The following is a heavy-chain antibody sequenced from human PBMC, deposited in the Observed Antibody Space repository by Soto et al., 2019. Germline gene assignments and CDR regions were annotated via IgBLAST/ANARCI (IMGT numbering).Heavy chain of an antibody. CDR2: INHSGST. CDR1: CGTFSGYY. CDR3: GIAVAGTAEYFQH. V-gene: IGHV4-34*08. J-gene: IGHJ1*01. Sequence: SETLSLTYAVYCGTFSGYYLRWIRQPPGKGLEWIGEINHSGSTNYNPSLKSRVTISVDTSKNQFSLKLSSVTAADTAVYYCGIAVAGTAEYFQHWGQGTLVTVSS. D-gene: IGHD6-19*01.